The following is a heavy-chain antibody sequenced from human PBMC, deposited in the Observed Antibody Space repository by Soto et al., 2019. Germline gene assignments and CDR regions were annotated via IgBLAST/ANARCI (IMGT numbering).Heavy chain of an antibody. Sequence: ASVKVSCKASGYTFTGYYMHWVRQAPGQGLEWMGWINPNSGGTNYAQKFQGWVTMTRDTSISTAYMELSRLRSDDTAVYYCARGSGASLYYYDSSGSNNWFDPWGQGTPVTVSS. CDR1: GYTFTGYY. D-gene: IGHD3-22*01. CDR2: INPNSGGT. V-gene: IGHV1-2*04. J-gene: IGHJ5*02. CDR3: ARGSGASLYYYDSSGSNNWFDP.